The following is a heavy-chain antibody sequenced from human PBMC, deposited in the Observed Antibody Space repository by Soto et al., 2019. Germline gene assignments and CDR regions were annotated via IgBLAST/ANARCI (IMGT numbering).Heavy chain of an antibody. D-gene: IGHD2-2*01. Sequence: GGSLRLSCAASGFTFSSYSMNWVRQAPGKGLEWVSSISSSSSYIYYADSVKGRFTISRDNAKNSLYLQMNSLRAEDTAVYYCARALDPIVVVPAATPGGYWGQGTLVTVSS. J-gene: IGHJ4*02. CDR3: ARALDPIVVVPAATPGGY. CDR1: GFTFSSYS. CDR2: ISSSSSYI. V-gene: IGHV3-21*01.